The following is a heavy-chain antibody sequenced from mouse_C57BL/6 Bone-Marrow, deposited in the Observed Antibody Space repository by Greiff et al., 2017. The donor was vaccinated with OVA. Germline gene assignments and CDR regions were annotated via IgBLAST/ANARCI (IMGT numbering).Heavy chain of an antibody. D-gene: IGHD4-1*01. J-gene: IGHJ3*01. CDR3: AKRPLGAY. CDR2: IWGGGST. V-gene: IGHV2-9*01. Sequence: QVQLKESGPGLVAPSQSLSITCTVSGFSLTSYGVDWVRQPPGKGLEWLGAIWGGGSTNYNSAPMSRLSISKDNSKSQVFLKMNSLQTDDTAMYYCAKRPLGAYWGQGTLVTVSA. CDR1: GFSLTSYG.